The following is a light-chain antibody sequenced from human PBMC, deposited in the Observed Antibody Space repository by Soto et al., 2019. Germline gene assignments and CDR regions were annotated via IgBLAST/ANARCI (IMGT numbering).Light chain of an antibody. CDR3: HQYTGSPFA. CDR2: RAS. Sequence: EILLTQSPGTLSLSPGERATLSCRASQSVTNNYLAWYQHKPGQAPRLLIFRASSRATGIPDRFSGSGSGTDFTLTISRLEPEDLAVYYCHQYTGSPFAFGGGTKVEI. J-gene: IGKJ4*01. CDR1: QSVTNNY. V-gene: IGKV3-20*01.